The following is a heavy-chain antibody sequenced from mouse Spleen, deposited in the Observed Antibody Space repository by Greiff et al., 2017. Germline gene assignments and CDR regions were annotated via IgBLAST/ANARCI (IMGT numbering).Heavy chain of an antibody. D-gene: IGHD2-12*01. Sequence: EVKLVESGGGLVKPGGSLKLSCAASGFTFSSYAMSWVRQTPEKRLEWVATISSGGSYTYYPDSVKGRFTISRDNAKNTLYLQMSSLRSEDTAMYYCARHGDDGPSGAMDYWGQGTSVTVSS. V-gene: IGHV5-9-3*01. CDR3: ARHGDDGPSGAMDY. CDR1: GFTFSSYA. J-gene: IGHJ4*01. CDR2: ISSGGSYT.